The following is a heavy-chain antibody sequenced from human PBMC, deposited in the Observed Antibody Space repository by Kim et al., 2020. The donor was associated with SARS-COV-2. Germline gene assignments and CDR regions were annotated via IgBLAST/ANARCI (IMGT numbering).Heavy chain of an antibody. J-gene: IGHJ4*02. CDR3: ARHTYDSSGYYGY. D-gene: IGHD3-22*01. CDR2: IYYSGST. V-gene: IGHV4-59*08. CDR1: GGSISSYY. Sequence: SETLSLTCTVSGGSISSYYWSWIRQPPGKGLEWIGYIYYSGSTNYNPSLKSRVTISVDTSKNQFSLKLSSVTAADTAVYYCARHTYDSSGYYGYWGQGTLVTVSS.